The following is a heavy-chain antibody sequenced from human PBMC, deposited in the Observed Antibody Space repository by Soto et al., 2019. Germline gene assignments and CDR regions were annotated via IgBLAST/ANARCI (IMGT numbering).Heavy chain of an antibody. V-gene: IGHV1-69*01. J-gene: IGHJ3*02. CDR3: ARSRVTYYYDRSAFDI. Sequence: QVQLVQSGAEVKKPGSSVKVSCKASGCTFSSYAISWVRQAPGQGLEWMGGIIPIFGTANYAQKFQGRVTITADESTSTAYMELSSLRSEETAVYYCARSRVTYYYDRSAFDIWGPGTMVTVSS. CDR1: GCTFSSYA. D-gene: IGHD3-22*01. CDR2: IIPIFGTA.